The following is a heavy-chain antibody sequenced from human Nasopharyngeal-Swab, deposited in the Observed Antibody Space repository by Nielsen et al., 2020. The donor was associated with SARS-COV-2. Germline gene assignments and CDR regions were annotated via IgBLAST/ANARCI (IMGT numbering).Heavy chain of an antibody. Sequence: GGSLRLSCAASGFTFSSYWMSWVRQAPGKGLEWVANIKQDGSEKYYVDSVKGRFTISRDNAKNSLYLQMNSLRAEDTAVYYCARDGTGMTLNFDYWGQGTLVTVSS. D-gene: IGHD1-1*01. V-gene: IGHV3-7*01. CDR2: IKQDGSEK. CDR1: GFTFSSYW. J-gene: IGHJ4*02. CDR3: ARDGTGMTLNFDY.